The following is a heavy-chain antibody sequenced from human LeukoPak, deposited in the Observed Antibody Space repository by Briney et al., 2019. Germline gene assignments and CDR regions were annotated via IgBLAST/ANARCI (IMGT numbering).Heavy chain of an antibody. CDR3: AKKGSGLTGTTVGLDY. D-gene: IGHD1-20*01. CDR1: GGSISSSSYY. V-gene: IGHV3-23*01. CDR2: ISGDTTAT. J-gene: IGHJ4*02. Sequence: PSETLSLTCTVSGGSISSSSYYWGWIRRPPGKGLEWVSTISGDTTATWYADSVKGRFTISRDNSKNTLYLQMNSLRGEDTAVYYCAKKGSGLTGTTVGLDYWGQGTLVTVSS.